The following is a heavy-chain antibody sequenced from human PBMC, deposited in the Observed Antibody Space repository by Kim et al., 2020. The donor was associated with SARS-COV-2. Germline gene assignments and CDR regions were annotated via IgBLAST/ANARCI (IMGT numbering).Heavy chain of an antibody. J-gene: IGHJ4*02. V-gene: IGHV4-31*02. D-gene: IGHD6-13*01. CDR3: ARFYSSSWYYFDY. Sequence: YNPSLKSRVTISVDTSKNQFSLKLSSVTAADTAVYYCARFYSSSWYYFDYWGQGTLVTVSS.